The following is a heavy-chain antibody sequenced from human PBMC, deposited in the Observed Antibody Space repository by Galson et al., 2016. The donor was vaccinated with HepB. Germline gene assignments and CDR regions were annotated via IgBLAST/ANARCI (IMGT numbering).Heavy chain of an antibody. Sequence: SLRLSCADSGLTFGSENMVWVRQAPGRGLEWVSYISSTSSPQFYADSVKGRFTISRDNAKNSLYLQMNGLRDDDTAVYYCARGLGSSWFAFWGQGTLVAVSS. CDR1: GLTFGSEN. D-gene: IGHD6-13*01. J-gene: IGHJ5*01. CDR2: ISSTSSPQ. CDR3: ARGLGSSWFAF. V-gene: IGHV3-48*02.